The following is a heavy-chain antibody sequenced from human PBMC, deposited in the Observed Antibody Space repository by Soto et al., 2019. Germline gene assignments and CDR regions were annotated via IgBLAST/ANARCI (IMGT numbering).Heavy chain of an antibody. CDR1: GFTFSRYS. J-gene: IGHJ3*02. V-gene: IGHV3-21*01. CDR2: ISSSSSYI. Sequence: GGSLRLSCAASGFTFSRYSMNWVCQAPGKGLEWVSSISSSSSYIYYADSVKDRFTISRDNAKNSLYLQMNSLRAEDTAVYYCARDYSSGNDAFDIWGQGTMVTVSS. CDR3: ARDYSSGNDAFDI. D-gene: IGHD6-19*01.